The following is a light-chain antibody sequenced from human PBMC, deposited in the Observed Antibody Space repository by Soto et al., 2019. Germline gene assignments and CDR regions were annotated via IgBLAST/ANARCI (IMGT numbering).Light chain of an antibody. CDR1: QSVSSSY. V-gene: IGKV3-20*01. CDR3: QKYGRSPLT. J-gene: IGKJ4*01. CDR2: GAS. Sequence: EIVLTQSPGTLSLSPGERATLSCRASQSVSSSYLAWYQQKPGQAPRLLIYGASSRATGIPDRFSGSGSGPDFTLTISRLEPEDFSVYYCQKYGRSPLTFGGGTKVEIK.